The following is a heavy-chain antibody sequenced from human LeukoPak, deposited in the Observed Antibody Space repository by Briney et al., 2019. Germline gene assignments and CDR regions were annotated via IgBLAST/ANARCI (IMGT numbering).Heavy chain of an antibody. CDR1: GNTFTGYY. Sequence: ASVKVSCKASGNTFTGYYMHWVRQAPGQGLEWMGWINPNSGGTNYAQKFQGRVTMTRDTSISTDYMELSRLRSDDTAVYYCARDLGYYGSGSYYLNHFDYWGQGTLVTVSS. D-gene: IGHD3-10*01. CDR2: INPNSGGT. CDR3: ARDLGYYGSGSYYLNHFDY. J-gene: IGHJ4*02. V-gene: IGHV1-2*02.